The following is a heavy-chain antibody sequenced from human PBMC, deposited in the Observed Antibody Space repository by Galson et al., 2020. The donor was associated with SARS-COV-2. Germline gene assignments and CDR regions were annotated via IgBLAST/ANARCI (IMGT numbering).Heavy chain of an antibody. D-gene: IGHD3-10*01. CDR3: ARERYYGSGSYVHDAFDI. J-gene: IGHJ3*02. Sequence: ASVKVSCKASGYTFTGYYMHWVRQAPGQGLEWMGWINPNSGGTNYAQKFQGWVTMTRDTSISTAYMELSRLRSDDTAVYYCARERYYGSGSYVHDAFDIWGQGTMVTVSS. V-gene: IGHV1-2*04. CDR1: GYTFTGYY. CDR2: INPNSGGT.